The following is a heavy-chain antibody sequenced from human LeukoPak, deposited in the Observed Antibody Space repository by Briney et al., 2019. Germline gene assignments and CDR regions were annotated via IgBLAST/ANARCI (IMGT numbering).Heavy chain of an antibody. CDR1: GFTFSNYA. Sequence: GGSLRLSCAASGFTFSNYAMSWVRQAPGKGLEWVSAIIRSGGTTYYADSVKGRFTISRDNSKNTLYLQMNSLRAEDTAVYYCAELGITMIGGVWGKGTTVTISS. CDR2: IIRSGGTT. V-gene: IGHV3-23*01. D-gene: IGHD3-10*02. CDR3: AELGITMIGGV. J-gene: IGHJ6*04.